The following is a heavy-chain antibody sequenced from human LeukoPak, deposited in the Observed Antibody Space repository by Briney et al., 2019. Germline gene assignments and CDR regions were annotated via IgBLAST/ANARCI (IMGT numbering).Heavy chain of an antibody. D-gene: IGHD2-21*02. J-gene: IGHJ4*02. CDR3: AREGYCGGDCFLY. CDR2: IYSGGST. CDR1: GFTVSNNY. Sequence: GGSLRLSCAASGFTVSNNYMSWVRQAPGKGLEWVSVIYSGGSTDYADSVKGRFTISRDNSKNTLYLQMNSLRAEDTAVYYCAREGYCGGDCFLYWGQGTLVTVSS. V-gene: IGHV3-66*01.